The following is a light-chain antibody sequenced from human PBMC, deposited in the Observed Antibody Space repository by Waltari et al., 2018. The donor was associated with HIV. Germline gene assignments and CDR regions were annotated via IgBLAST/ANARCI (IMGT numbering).Light chain of an antibody. CDR3: GAWDDNLDAWV. J-gene: IGLJ3*02. CDR1: FPNLRNHG. CDR2: PNK. V-gene: IGLV1-44*01. Sequence: QSVLTQSPSASGPPGQRVTISCSWSFPNLRNHGVRWFQQLTGTAPKLLISPNKRRPSGVPDRFSGSKSGTSASLSISGLQSDDEADYYCGAWDDNLDAWVFGGGTKLSV.